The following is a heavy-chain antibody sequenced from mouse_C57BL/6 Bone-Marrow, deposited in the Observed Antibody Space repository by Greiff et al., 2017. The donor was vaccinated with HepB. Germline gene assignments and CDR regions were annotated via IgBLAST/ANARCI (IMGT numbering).Heavy chain of an antibody. D-gene: IGHD1-1*01. J-gene: IGHJ2*01. V-gene: IGHV1-72*01. CDR3: ASPTVVATGFDY. CDR2: IDPNGGGT. CDR1: GYTFTSYW. Sequence: QVQLQQPGAELVKPGASVKLSGKASGYTFTSYWMHWVKQRPGRGLEWIGRIDPNGGGTKYNEKFKSKARLTVDKPASTSYMQPSSLTSEDTAVYYGASPTVVATGFDYWGQGTTLTVSS.